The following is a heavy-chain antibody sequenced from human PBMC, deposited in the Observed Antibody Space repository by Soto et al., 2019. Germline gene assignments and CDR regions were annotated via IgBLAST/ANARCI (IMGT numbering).Heavy chain of an antibody. CDR3: ARQLPPLQYYYGMDV. D-gene: IGHD5-18*01. CDR1: GYSFTSYW. CDR2: IYPGDSDT. J-gene: IGHJ6*02. V-gene: IGHV5-51*01. Sequence: GESLKISCKGSGYSFTSYWIGWVRQMPGKGLEWMGIIYPGDSDTRYSPSFQGQVTISADKSISTAYLQWSSLKASDTAMYYCARQLPPLQYYYGMDVWGQGTTVTVSS.